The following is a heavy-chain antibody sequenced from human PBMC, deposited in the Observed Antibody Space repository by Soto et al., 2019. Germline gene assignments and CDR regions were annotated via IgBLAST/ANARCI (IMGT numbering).Heavy chain of an antibody. J-gene: IGHJ5*02. CDR2: IYYSGST. CDR3: ARHSSAVAGTDWFVP. Sequence: PSETLSLTCTVSGGSISSSSYYWGWIRQPPGKGLEWIGSIYYSGSTYYNPSLKSRVTISVDTSKNQFSLKLSSVTAADTAVYYCARHSSAVAGTDWFVPWGQGTLVTVSS. D-gene: IGHD6-19*01. V-gene: IGHV4-39*01. CDR1: GGSISSSSYY.